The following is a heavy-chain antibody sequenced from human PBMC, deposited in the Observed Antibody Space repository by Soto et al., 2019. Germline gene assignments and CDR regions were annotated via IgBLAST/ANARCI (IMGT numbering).Heavy chain of an antibody. CDR2: INPSGGST. CDR1: GYTFTSYY. V-gene: IGHV1-46*03. D-gene: IGHD4-4*01. Sequence: GASVKVPCKASGYTFTSYYMHWVRQAPGQGLEWMGIINPSGGSTSYAQKFQGRVTMTRDTSTSTVYMELSSLRSEDTAVYYCARAYYSKRYYYYYYYMDVWGKGTTVTVSS. J-gene: IGHJ6*03. CDR3: ARAYYSKRYYYYYYYMDV.